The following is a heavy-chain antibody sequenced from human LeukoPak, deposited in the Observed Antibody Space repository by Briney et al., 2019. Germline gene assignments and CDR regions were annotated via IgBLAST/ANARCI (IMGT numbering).Heavy chain of an antibody. D-gene: IGHD4-17*01. J-gene: IGHJ4*02. V-gene: IGHV3-23*01. CDR3: ARDTYGDGFDY. Sequence: GGSLRLSCAASGFTFSSYSMNWVRQAPGKGLEWVSGISVSGGSTYYADSVKGRFTISRDTSKNTLYLQMNSLRAEDTAVYYCARDTYGDGFDYWGQGTLVTVSS. CDR1: GFTFSSYS. CDR2: ISVSGGST.